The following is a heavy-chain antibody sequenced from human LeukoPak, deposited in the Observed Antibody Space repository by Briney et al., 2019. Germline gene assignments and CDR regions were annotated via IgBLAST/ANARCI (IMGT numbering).Heavy chain of an antibody. J-gene: IGHJ6*03. CDR3: ARDHRGYCSSTSCFRYYYYYYMDV. V-gene: IGHV1-18*01. CDR2: ISAYNGNT. CDR1: GYTFTSYG. D-gene: IGHD2-2*01. Sequence: ASVKVSCKASGYTFTSYGISWVRQAPGQGLEWMGWISAYNGNTNYAQELQGRVTMTTDTSTSTAYMELSSLRSEDTAVYYCARDHRGYCSSTSCFRYYYYYYMDVWGKGTTVTVSS.